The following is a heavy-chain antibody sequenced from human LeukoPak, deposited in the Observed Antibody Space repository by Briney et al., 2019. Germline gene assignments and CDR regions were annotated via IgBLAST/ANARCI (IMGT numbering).Heavy chain of an antibody. CDR2: ISGSGGST. J-gene: IGHJ4*02. D-gene: IGHD3-22*01. V-gene: IGHV3-23*01. CDR3: ARTYDSSGYYPFYFDY. Sequence: GGSLRLSCAASGFTFSSYAMSWVRQAPGKGLGWVSAISGSGGSTYYADSVKGRFTISRDNSKNTLYLQMNSLRAEDTAVYYCARTYDSSGYYPFYFDYWGQGTLVTVSS. CDR1: GFTFSSYA.